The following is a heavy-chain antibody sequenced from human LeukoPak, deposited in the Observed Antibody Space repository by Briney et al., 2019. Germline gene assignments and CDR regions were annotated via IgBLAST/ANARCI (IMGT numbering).Heavy chain of an antibody. Sequence: GSLRLSCAASGFTFSNFWMGWVRQAPGKGLEWIGEINHSGSTNYNPSLKSRVTISVDTSKNQFSLKLSSVTAADTAVYYCARERRLWFGEPIFDYWGQGTLVTVSS. V-gene: IGHV4-34*01. CDR3: ARERRLWFGEPIFDY. J-gene: IGHJ4*02. CDR1: GFTFSNFW. D-gene: IGHD3-10*01. CDR2: INHSGST.